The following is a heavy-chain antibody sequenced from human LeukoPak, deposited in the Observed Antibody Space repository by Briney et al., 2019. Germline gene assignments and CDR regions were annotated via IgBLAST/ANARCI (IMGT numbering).Heavy chain of an antibody. D-gene: IGHD3-3*01. CDR2: VSGDGYST. CDR1: GFTFSDYV. CDR3: AKDGLGVVIMGHFQH. J-gene: IGHJ1*01. Sequence: PGGSLRLSCAASGFTFSDYVMHWVRQAPGKGLEWVSLVSGDGYSTYYADSVKGRFTISRDNSKNSLYLQMNSLRIEDTALYYCAKDGLGVVIMGHFQHWGQSTLVTVSS. V-gene: IGHV3-43*02.